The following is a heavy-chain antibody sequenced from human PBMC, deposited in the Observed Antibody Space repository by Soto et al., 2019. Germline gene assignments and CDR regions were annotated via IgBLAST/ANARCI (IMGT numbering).Heavy chain of an antibody. D-gene: IGHD3-22*01. Sequence: HPGGSLRLSCAASGFTFSSYGMHWVRQAPGKGLEWVAVISYDGSNKYYADSVKGRFTISRDNSKNTLYLQMNSLRAEDTAVYYCARALIYDSSGYYFYYFDYWGQGTLVTVSS. CDR1: GFTFSSYG. J-gene: IGHJ4*02. CDR2: ISYDGSNK. CDR3: ARALIYDSSGYYFYYFDY. V-gene: IGHV3-30*03.